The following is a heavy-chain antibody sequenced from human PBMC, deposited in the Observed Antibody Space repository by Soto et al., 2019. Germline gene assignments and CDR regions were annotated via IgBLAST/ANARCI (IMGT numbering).Heavy chain of an antibody. CDR3: ANGPVVGANYKYYDMDV. Sequence: WGSLRLSCVGSEFTFSNYEMNWVRQAPWKWLEWVSYISYTGSTIYYADSVRGRFTISRDNSKNTLYLQMDNLRAEDTAHYLCANGPVVGANYKYYDMDVWGRGTTVTVSS. D-gene: IGHD1-26*01. CDR2: ISYTGSTI. CDR1: EFTFSNYE. J-gene: IGHJ6*02. V-gene: IGHV3-48*03.